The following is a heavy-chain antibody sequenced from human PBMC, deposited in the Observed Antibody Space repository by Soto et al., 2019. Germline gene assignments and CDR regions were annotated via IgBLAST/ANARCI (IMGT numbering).Heavy chain of an antibody. CDR2: IYNSGRT. CDR1: GGSISSGDYY. J-gene: IGHJ4*02. Sequence: PSETLSLTCTVSGGSISSGDYYWSWIRQVPGKGLEWIGYIYNSGRTNYNPSPDGRVTMSVDTSKNQFSLKLSSVTAADTAVYYCARQGWDLVSSYFDYWGQGTLVTVSS. CDR3: ARQGWDLVSSYFDY. V-gene: IGHV4-61*08. D-gene: IGHD1-26*01.